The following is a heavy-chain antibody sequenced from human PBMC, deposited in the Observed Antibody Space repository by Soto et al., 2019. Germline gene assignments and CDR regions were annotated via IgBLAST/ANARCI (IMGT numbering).Heavy chain of an antibody. CDR3: ARDKITGLFDY. D-gene: IGHD2-8*02. CDR1: GGSFSGYY. V-gene: IGHV4-34*01. CDR2: INHSGST. J-gene: IGHJ4*02. Sequence: PSETMSLTCAVYGGSFSGYYWTWIRQPPGTGLEWIGEINHSGSTNYNPSLKSRVTISVDTSKNQFSLKLTSVTAADTAVYYCARDKITGLFDYWGQGTLVT.